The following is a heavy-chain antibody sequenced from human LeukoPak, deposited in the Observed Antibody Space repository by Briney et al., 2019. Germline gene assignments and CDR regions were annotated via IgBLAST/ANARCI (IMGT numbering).Heavy chain of an antibody. CDR1: GYTFTNYG. J-gene: IGHJ6*03. D-gene: IGHD2-2*02. Sequence: LKXSCKASGYTFTNYGITWVRQAPGQGLEWMGWMNPNSGNTDYAQKFQGRVTITRNTSISTAYMELSSLRSEDTAVYYCARGGGYCSSTSCYMRYYYYYMDVWGKGTTVTVSS. V-gene: IGHV1-8*03. CDR2: MNPNSGNT. CDR3: ARGGGYCSSTSCYMRYYYYYMDV.